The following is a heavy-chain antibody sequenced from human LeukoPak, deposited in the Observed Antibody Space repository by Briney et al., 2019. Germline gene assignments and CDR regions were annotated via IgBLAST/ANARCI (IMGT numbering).Heavy chain of an antibody. D-gene: IGHD6-25*01. CDR2: IHYSGST. Sequence: SETLSLTCTVSGGSISSYYWSWIRQPPGKGLEWIGYIHYSGSTNYNPSLKSRVTISVDTSKNQFSLKLSSVTAADTAVYYCARQGGGFWYFDLWGRGTLVTVSS. CDR3: ARQGGGFWYFDL. J-gene: IGHJ2*01. V-gene: IGHV4-59*08. CDR1: GGSISSYY.